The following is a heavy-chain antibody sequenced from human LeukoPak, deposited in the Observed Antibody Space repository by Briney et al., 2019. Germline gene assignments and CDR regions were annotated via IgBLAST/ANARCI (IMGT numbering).Heavy chain of an antibody. V-gene: IGHV1-18*01. CDR3: ARASSLNWFDP. CDR2: ISAYNGNT. CDR1: GYTFTSYG. Sequence: GASVTVSCKASGYTFTSYGISWVRQAPGQGLEWMGWISAYNGNTNYAQKLQGRVTMTTDTSTSTAYMELRSLRSNDTAVYYCARASSLNWFDPWGQGTLVTVSS. J-gene: IGHJ5*02. D-gene: IGHD6-13*01.